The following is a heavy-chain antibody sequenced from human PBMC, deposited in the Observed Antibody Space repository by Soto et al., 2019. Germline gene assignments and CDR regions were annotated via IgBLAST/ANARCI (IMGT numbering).Heavy chain of an antibody. CDR1: GFTFDDYA. J-gene: IGHJ4*02. V-gene: IGHV3-9*01. Sequence: EVQLVESGGGWVQPGRSLRLSCAASGFTFDDYAMHWVRQVPGKGLEWVSGISWHSGSIGYADSVEGRFSISRDNADKSLHVQMNSLIPEDTALYYCVKDMDPAVAGGGFGLWGQGTLVTVSS. CDR2: ISWHSGSI. D-gene: IGHD6-19*01. CDR3: VKDMDPAVAGGGFGL.